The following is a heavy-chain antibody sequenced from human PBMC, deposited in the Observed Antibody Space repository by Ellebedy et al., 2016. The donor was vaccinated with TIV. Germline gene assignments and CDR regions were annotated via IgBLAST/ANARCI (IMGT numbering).Heavy chain of an antibody. J-gene: IGHJ4*02. CDR2: INPNSGDT. D-gene: IGHD3-22*01. CDR3: ARAYYYDSIAYYFDS. Sequence: ASVKVSCKTSGYSFTAYFLHWVRHAPAQXXDWMGRINPNSGDTTYAQKFLGRVTLTRDTSISTAYMGLSRLRSDDTAIYYCARAYYYDSIAYYFDSWGQGTLVTVSS. CDR1: GYSFTAYF. V-gene: IGHV1-2*06.